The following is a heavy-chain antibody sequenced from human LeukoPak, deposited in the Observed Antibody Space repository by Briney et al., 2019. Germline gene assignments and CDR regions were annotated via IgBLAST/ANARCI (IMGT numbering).Heavy chain of an antibody. D-gene: IGHD6-19*01. J-gene: IGHJ3*02. Sequence: SGTLSLTCAVSGGSISSSNWWSWVRQPPGKGLEWIGEIYHSGSTNYNPSLKSRVTISVDTSKNQFSLKLSSVTAADTAVYYCARVVGYSSGWHDAFDIWGQGTMVTVSS. V-gene: IGHV4-4*02. CDR2: IYHSGST. CDR1: GGSISSSNW. CDR3: ARVVGYSSGWHDAFDI.